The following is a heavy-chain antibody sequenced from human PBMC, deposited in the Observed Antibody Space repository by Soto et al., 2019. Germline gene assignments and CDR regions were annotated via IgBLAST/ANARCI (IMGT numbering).Heavy chain of an antibody. D-gene: IGHD6-19*01. Sequence: PSETLSLTCTVSGGPISSSSYYWGWIRQPPGKGLEWIGSIYYSGSTYYNPSLKSRVTISVDTSKNQFSLKLSSVTAADTAVYYCASHREGAVAAFLDYWGQGTLVTVSS. V-gene: IGHV4-39*01. CDR2: IYYSGST. CDR1: GGPISSSSYY. CDR3: ASHREGAVAAFLDY. J-gene: IGHJ4*02.